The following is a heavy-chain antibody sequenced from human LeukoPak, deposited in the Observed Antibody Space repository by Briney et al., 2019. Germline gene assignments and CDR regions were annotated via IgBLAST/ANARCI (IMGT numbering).Heavy chain of an antibody. CDR2: IYYSGST. CDR1: GGSISSYY. CDR3: ARAEPFYDSMGDVFGY. V-gene: IGHV4-59*08. J-gene: IGHJ4*02. Sequence: PSETLSLTCTVSGGSISSYYWSWIRQPPGKGLEWIGYIYYSGSTNYNPSLKSRVTISVDTSKNQFSPKLSSVTAADTAVYYCARAEPFYDSMGDVFGYWGQGTLVTVSS. D-gene: IGHD3-22*01.